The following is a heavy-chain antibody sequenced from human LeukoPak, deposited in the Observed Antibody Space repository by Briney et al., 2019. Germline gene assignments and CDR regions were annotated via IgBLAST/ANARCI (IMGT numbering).Heavy chain of an antibody. J-gene: IGHJ4*02. V-gene: IGHV4-4*07. CDR2: IYTSGST. CDR1: GGSISSYY. CDR3: ARAGVYCSSTSCYIRGFDY. D-gene: IGHD2-2*02. Sequence: PSETLSLTCTVSGGSISSYYWSWIRQPAGKGLEWIGRIYTSGSTNYNPSLKSRVTISVDTSKNQFSLKLSSVTAADTAVYYCARAGVYCSSTSCYIRGFDYWGQGTLVTVSS.